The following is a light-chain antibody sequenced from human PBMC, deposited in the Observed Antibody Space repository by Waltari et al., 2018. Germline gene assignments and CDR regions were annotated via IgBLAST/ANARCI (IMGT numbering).Light chain of an antibody. CDR1: SSDVGGGGS. CDR3: SSQSNTNVVI. V-gene: IGLV2-14*03. CDR2: DAN. J-gene: IGLJ2*01. Sequence: QSALPQPASVSGSPGQSITISCTGGSSDVGGGGSVSWYQDHQGQAPKIIIFDANNLPSRVSDRFSGSKSGNTASLTISGLQAEDEATYYCSSQSNTNVVIFGGGTKLTVL.